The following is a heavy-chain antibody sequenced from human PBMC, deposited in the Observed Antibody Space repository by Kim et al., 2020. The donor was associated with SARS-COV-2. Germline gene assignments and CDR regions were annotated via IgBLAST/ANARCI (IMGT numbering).Heavy chain of an antibody. D-gene: IGHD2-15*01. V-gene: IGHV1-2*02. Sequence: ASVKVSCKASGYTFTGYYMHWVRQAPGQGLEWMGWINPNSGGTNYAQKFQGRVTMTRDTSISTAYMELSRLRSDDTAVYYCARGSSLGYCSGGSCYNNFDYWGQGTLVTVSS. CDR2: INPNSGGT. J-gene: IGHJ4*02. CDR3: ARGSSLGYCSGGSCYNNFDY. CDR1: GYTFTGYY.